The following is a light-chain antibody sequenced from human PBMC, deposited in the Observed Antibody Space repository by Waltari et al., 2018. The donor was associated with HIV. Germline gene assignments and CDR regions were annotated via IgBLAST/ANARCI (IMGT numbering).Light chain of an antibody. CDR1: SSNIGSNT. CDR3: AVWDDSLSGRV. CDR2: SNN. Sequence: QSVLTQPPSASGTPGQRVTISCSGSSSNIGSNTVNWYQQLPGTAPKLLMYSNNQRPSGVPDRFSGSKSGTSASLAISGLQSEDEADYYCAVWDDSLSGRVFGGGTKVTVL. V-gene: IGLV1-44*01. J-gene: IGLJ3*02.